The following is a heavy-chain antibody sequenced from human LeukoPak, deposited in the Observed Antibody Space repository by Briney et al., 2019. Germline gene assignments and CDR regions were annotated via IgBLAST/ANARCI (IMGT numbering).Heavy chain of an antibody. V-gene: IGHV4-61*01. D-gene: IGHD3-22*01. CDR2: IYYSGST. J-gene: IGHJ4*02. CDR1: GGSVSSGSYY. Sequence: SETLSLTCTVSGGSVSSGSYYWSWIRQPPGKGLEWIGYIYYSGSTNYNPSLKSRVTISVDTSKNQFSLRLSSVTAADTAVYYCARDPSGYFNYWGQGTLATVSS. CDR3: ARDPSGYFNY.